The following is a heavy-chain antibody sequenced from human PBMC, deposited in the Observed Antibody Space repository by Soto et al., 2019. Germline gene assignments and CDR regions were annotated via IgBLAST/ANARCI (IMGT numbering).Heavy chain of an antibody. CDR2: IKQDGSEK. CDR3: ARSTFTTTSYDYIWGSYRYDDAFDI. J-gene: IGHJ3*02. Sequence: GGSLRLSCAASGFTFSSYWMSWVRQAPGKGLEWVANIKQDGSEKYYVDSVKGRFTISRDNAKNSLYLQMNSLRAEDTAVYYCARSTFTTTSYDYIWGSYRYDDAFDIWGQGTMVTVSS. D-gene: IGHD3-16*02. CDR1: GFTFSSYW. V-gene: IGHV3-7*01.